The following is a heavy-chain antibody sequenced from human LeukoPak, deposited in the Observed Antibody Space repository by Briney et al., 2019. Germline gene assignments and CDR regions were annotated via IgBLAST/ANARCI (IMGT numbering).Heavy chain of an antibody. CDR2: LTGAGIST. J-gene: IGHJ3*02. V-gene: IGHV3-23*01. CDR1: GFTFDSYA. D-gene: IGHD4-17*01. CDR3: AKDVGGYGAYLGAFGS. Sequence: GGSLRLSCAASGFTFDSYAMNWVRQAPGKGLERVSALTGAGISTYYADSVKGRFTISRDDSKSTLYLHMNSLRVEDTALYYCAKDVGGYGAYLGAFGSWGQGTMVTVSS.